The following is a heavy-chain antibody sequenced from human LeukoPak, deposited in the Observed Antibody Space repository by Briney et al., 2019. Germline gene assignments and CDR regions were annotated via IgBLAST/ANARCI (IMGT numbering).Heavy chain of an antibody. CDR1: GGSISSYY. Sequence: SETLSLTCTVSGGSISSYYWSWIRQPPGKGPEWIGYIYYSGSTNYNPSLKSRVTISVDTSKNQFSLKLSSVTAADTAVYYCARGPYSSGWYAENWFDPWGQGTLVTVSS. D-gene: IGHD6-19*01. V-gene: IGHV4-59*01. J-gene: IGHJ5*02. CDR2: IYYSGST. CDR3: ARGPYSSGWYAENWFDP.